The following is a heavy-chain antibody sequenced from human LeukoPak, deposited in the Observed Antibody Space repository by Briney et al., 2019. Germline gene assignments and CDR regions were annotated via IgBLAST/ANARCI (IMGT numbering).Heavy chain of an antibody. CDR2: ISTYNDNT. V-gene: IGHV1-18*01. J-gene: IGHJ4*02. D-gene: IGHD6-6*01. CDR1: GYTFSSYS. Sequence: ASVKVSCKASGYTFSSYSINWVRQAPGQGLEWMGWISTYNDNTNYAQKLQGRVTMTTDTSTSTAYMELRSLRSDDTAVYYCAKDRWRGGSSSFDNWGQGTLVTVSS. CDR3: AKDRWRGGSSSFDN.